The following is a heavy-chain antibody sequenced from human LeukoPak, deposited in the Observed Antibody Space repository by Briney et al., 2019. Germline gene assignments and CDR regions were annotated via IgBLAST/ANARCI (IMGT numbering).Heavy chain of an antibody. J-gene: IGHJ4*02. CDR3: AGSSDSSGYYYGLYYFDY. Sequence: GESLKISCEGSGYTFTSYWIAWVRQMPGKGLEWMGIIYPGDSDTRYSPSFQGQVTISADKSISTAYLQWSSLKASDTAMYCCAGSSDSSGYYYGLYYFDYWGQGTLVTVSS. CDR2: IYPGDSDT. V-gene: IGHV5-51*01. CDR1: GYTFTSYW. D-gene: IGHD3-22*01.